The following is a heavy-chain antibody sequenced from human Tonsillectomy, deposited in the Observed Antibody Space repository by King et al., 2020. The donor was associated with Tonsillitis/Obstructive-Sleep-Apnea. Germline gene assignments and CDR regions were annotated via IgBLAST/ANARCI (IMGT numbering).Heavy chain of an antibody. D-gene: IGHD3-3*01. CDR2: IYYSGSP. CDR1: GGSLSSGGYY. J-gene: IGHJ6*03. CDR3: ARGFTPYYDFWSGPNYYYYMDV. Sequence: QLQESGPGLVKPSQTLSLTCTFSGGSLSSGGYYWSWVRQHPGKGLGWIGYIYYSGSPHYNPSLKSLVTISVDTSKNQFSLKLSSVTAADTAVYYCARGFTPYYDFWSGPNYYYYMDVWGKGTTVTVSS. V-gene: IGHV4-31*01.